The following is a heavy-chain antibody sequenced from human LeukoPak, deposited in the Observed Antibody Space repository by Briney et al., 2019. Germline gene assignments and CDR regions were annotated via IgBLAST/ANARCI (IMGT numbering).Heavy chain of an antibody. J-gene: IGHJ3*02. D-gene: IGHD6-13*01. CDR1: GFTFSSYS. V-gene: IGHV3-21*01. CDR3: AREGRWAAAGINDAFDI. Sequence: GGSLRLSCAASGFTFSSYSMNWVRQAPGKGLEWVSATSSSDAGTYYAESVRGRFTISRDNSKNTLFLQMNSLRAEDTAVYYCAREGRWAAAGINDAFDIWGQGTMVTVSS. CDR2: TSSSDAGT.